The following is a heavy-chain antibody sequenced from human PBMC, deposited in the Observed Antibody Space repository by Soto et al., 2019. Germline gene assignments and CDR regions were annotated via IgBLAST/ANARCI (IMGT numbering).Heavy chain of an antibody. V-gene: IGHV3-30*18. D-gene: IGHD3-10*01. J-gene: IGHJ6*02. CDR2: ISYDGDNT. CDR3: AKDIALVRGVIIDLDV. CDR1: GFIFNNYG. Sequence: GGSLRLSCAASGFIFNNYGMHWVRQAPGKGLEWVAVISYDGDNTYYADSVKGRFTISRDNSKNTLFLQMNSLRAEDTAVYYCAKDIALVRGVIIDLDVWGQGTTVTVSS.